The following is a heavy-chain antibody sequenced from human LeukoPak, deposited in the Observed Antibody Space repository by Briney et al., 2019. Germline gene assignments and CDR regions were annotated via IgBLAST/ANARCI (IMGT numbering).Heavy chain of an antibody. Sequence: SETLSLTCSVSGYSISRGYYWGWILQPPGKGLEWIGSIYHSGSTYYNPSLKSRVAISVDTSKNQISLKLSSVTAADTAVYYCARGASPHCSGGSCSPIEYRGQGTLVTVSS. CDR2: IYHSGST. J-gene: IGHJ4*02. D-gene: IGHD2-15*01. V-gene: IGHV4-38-2*02. CDR3: ARGASPHCSGGSCSPIEY. CDR1: GYSISRGYY.